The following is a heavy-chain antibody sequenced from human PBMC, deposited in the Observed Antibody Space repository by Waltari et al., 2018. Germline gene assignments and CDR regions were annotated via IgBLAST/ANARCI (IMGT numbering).Heavy chain of an antibody. V-gene: IGHV1-69*01. CDR3: ARDLGIGGDWYFDL. J-gene: IGHJ2*01. CDR1: GGTFSSYA. Sequence: QVQLVQSGAEVQKPGSSVKVSCKASGGTFSSYAISWLRQAPGQGLEWMGGIIPIFGKANYEQKFQGRVTITADESTSTAYMELSSLRSEDTAVYYCARDLGIGGDWYFDLWGRGTLVTVSS. CDR2: IIPIFGKA. D-gene: IGHD1-26*01.